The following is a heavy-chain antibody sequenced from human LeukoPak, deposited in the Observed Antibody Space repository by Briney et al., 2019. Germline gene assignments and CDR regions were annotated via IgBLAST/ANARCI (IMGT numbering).Heavy chain of an antibody. CDR2: INMRGRT. D-gene: IGHD3-22*01. Sequence: SGTLSLTCAVYGGSLSGYYWRWIRQPPGKGVEWVGEINMRGRTNYKLSLKSRVTISVDTCKNQFSLKLSSVTVADTAVYYYARGPLTRKYDSSGYASRFGYYYYYMDVWGKGTTVTVSS. CDR1: GGSLSGYY. V-gene: IGHV4-34*01. CDR3: ARGPLTRKYDSSGYASRFGYYYYYMDV. J-gene: IGHJ6*03.